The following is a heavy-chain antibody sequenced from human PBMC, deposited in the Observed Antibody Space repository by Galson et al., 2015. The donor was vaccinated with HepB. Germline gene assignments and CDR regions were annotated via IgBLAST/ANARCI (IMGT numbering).Heavy chain of an antibody. Sequence: SLRLSCAASGFTFSSYWMSWVRQAPGKGLEWVANIKRDGSEKYYVDSVKGRFTISRDNAKNSLYLQMNSLRAEDTAVYYCARERGGGSTSFFDYWGQGTLVTVSS. CDR1: GFTFSSYW. CDR3: ARERGGGSTSFFDY. J-gene: IGHJ4*02. D-gene: IGHD2-2*01. CDR2: IKRDGSEK. V-gene: IGHV3-7*01.